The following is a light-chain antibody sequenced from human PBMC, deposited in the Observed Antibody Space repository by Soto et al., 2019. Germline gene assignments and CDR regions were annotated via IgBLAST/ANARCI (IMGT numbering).Light chain of an antibody. J-gene: IGKJ1*01. V-gene: IGKV3-20*01. CDR1: QSVSSY. CDR3: QQYGSSPWT. Sequence: EIVMTQAPATLSVSPGERATLSCRASQSVSSYLAWYQQKPGQAPRLLIYGASSRATGIPARLSGSGSGTDFTLTISSLEPEDFAVYYCQQYGSSPWTFGQGTKVDIK. CDR2: GAS.